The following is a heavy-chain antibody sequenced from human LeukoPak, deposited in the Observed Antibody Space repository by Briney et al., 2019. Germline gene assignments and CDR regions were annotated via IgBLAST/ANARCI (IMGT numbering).Heavy chain of an antibody. D-gene: IGHD2-8*01. CDR2: INPSGGST. V-gene: IGHV1-46*01. J-gene: IGHJ3*02. Sequence: ASVKVSCKASGYTFTSYYMHWVRQAPGQGLEWMGIINPSGGSTSYAQKFQGRVTITADESTSTAYMELSSLRSEDTAVYYCAMLMVYASVKNAFDIWGQGTMVTVSS. CDR1: GYTFTSYY. CDR3: AMLMVYASVKNAFDI.